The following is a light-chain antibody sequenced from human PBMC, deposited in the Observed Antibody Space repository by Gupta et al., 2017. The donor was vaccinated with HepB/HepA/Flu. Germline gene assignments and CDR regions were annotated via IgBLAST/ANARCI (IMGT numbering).Light chain of an antibody. CDR1: QSIRSTY. CDR3: QQDDSSPIT. V-gene: IGKV3-20*01. CDR2: DAS. Sequence: EIVLTQSPGTLSLSPGESATLSCRASQSIRSTYLAWYQQKPGQAPRLVIYDASNRAIGIPDRFGGSGSGTDFTLTISRLEPEDFAVYYCQQDDSSPITFGQGTRMEIK. J-gene: IGKJ5*01.